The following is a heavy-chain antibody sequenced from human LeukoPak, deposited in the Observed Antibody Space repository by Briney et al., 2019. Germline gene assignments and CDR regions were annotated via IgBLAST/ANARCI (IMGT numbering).Heavy chain of an antibody. Sequence: SETLSLTCTVSGGSISSYYWSWIRQPAGKGLEWIGSIYYSGSTYYNPSLKSRVTISVDTSKNQFSLKLSSVTAADTAVYYCARRSVVPAAMDWFDPWGQGTLVTVSS. J-gene: IGHJ5*02. D-gene: IGHD2-2*01. CDR3: ARRSVVPAAMDWFDP. V-gene: IGHV4-59*05. CDR1: GGSISSYY. CDR2: IYYSGST.